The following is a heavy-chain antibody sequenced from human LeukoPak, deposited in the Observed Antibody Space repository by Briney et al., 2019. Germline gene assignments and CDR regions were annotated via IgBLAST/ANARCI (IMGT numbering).Heavy chain of an antibody. CDR2: IYTSGST. V-gene: IGHV4-4*07. CDR3: ARASPEMANRGYFDY. D-gene: IGHD5-24*01. Sequence: PSETLSLTCSVSGGYISSYYWRWIRPPAGKGLEWIGRIYTSGSTNYNPSLKSRVTMSVDTSKNQFSLKLSSVTAADTAVYYCARASPEMANRGYFDYWGQGTLVTVSS. J-gene: IGHJ4*02. CDR1: GGYISSYY.